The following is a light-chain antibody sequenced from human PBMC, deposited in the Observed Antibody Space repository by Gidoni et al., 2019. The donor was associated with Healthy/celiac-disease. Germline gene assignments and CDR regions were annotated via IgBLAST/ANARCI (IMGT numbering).Light chain of an antibody. V-gene: IGLV2-8*01. CDR3: SSYAGSNSVV. CDR1: SSDVGGYNH. CDR2: EVS. J-gene: IGLJ2*01. Sequence: QSALTQPPSASGSPGQSVTISCTGTSSDVGGYNHVSWYQQQPGKAPKLMIYEVSKRPSGVPDRFSGSKSGNTASLTVSGLQAEDEADYYCSSYAGSNSVVFGGGTKLTVL.